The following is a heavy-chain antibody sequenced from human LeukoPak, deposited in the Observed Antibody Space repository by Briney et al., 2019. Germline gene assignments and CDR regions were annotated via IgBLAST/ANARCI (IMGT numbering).Heavy chain of an antibody. CDR3: ARGRLPIGDYDY. CDR1: GGSITGYY. J-gene: IGHJ4*02. V-gene: IGHV4-59*08. D-gene: IGHD4-17*01. CDR2: INYSGST. Sequence: SETLSLTCSVSGGSITGYYWSWIRQPPGKGLEWIGYINYSGSTNYNPSLKSRVTISVDTSKNQFSLKLSSVTAADTAVYYCARGRLPIGDYDYWGQGTLVTVSS.